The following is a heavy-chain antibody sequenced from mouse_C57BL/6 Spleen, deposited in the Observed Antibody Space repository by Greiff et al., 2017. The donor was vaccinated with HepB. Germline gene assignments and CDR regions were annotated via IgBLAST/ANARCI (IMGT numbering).Heavy chain of an antibody. Sequence: QVQLQQSGTELVKPGASVKLSCKASGYTFTSYWMHWVKQRPGQGLEWIGNINPSNGGTNYNEKFKSKATLTVEKSSSTAYMQLSSLTSEDSAVYYCARSGGYPGYFDYWGQGTTLTVSS. V-gene: IGHV1-53*01. CDR1: GYTFTSYW. CDR2: INPSNGGT. CDR3: ARSGGYPGYFDY. J-gene: IGHJ2*01. D-gene: IGHD2-2*01.